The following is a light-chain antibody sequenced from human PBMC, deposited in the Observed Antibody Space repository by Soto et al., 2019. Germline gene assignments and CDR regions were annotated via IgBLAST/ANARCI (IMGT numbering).Light chain of an antibody. CDR2: ATS. V-gene: IGKV3-20*01. Sequence: EIVLTPSPGTLSLYPGERATLSCRASQCVARNYLSWYQHKPAQAPRLHIYATSSRATGIPDRFSGSGSGTEFTLTISRLESEDFAVYYCQRYGDSAFTFGQGTNLEIK. CDR1: QCVARNY. CDR3: QRYGDSAFT. J-gene: IGKJ2*01.